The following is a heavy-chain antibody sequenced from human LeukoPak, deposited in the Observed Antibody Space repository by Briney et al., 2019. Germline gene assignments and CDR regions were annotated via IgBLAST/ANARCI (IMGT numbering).Heavy chain of an antibody. J-gene: IGHJ4*02. CDR3: ARGRGSSGWYY. V-gene: IGHV4-34*01. D-gene: IGHD6-19*01. CDR2: INHSGST. CDR1: GFSFSTYA. Sequence: LRLSCAASGFSFSTYAMTWVRQAPGKGLEWIGEINHSGSTNYNPSLKSRVTISVDTSKNQFSLKLSSVTAADTAVYYCARGRGSSGWYYWGQGTLVTVSS.